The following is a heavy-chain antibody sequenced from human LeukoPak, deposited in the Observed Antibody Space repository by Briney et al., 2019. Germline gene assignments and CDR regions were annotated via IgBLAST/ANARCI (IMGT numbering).Heavy chain of an antibody. D-gene: IGHD3-22*01. CDR3: ARHLSVNAFDI. CDR1: GYSISSGYF. Sequence: SETLSLTCTVSGYSISSGYFWGWIRQPPGKGLEWIGHMYHSGTTYYNPSLRSRVTISVDTSKNQFSLKLSSVTAADTAIYYCARHLSVNAFDIWGQGTMVTVSS. V-gene: IGHV4-38-2*02. CDR2: MYHSGTT. J-gene: IGHJ3*02.